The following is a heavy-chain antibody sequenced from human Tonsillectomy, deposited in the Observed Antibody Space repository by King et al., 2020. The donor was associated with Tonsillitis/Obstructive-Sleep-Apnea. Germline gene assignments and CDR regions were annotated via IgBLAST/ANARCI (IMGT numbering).Heavy chain of an antibody. D-gene: IGHD3-3*01. CDR2: IYSGGST. J-gene: IGHJ6*03. Sequence: QLVQSGGGLNQPGGSLRLSCAASGFTVSSNYMSWVRQAPGKGLEWVSVIYSGGSTYYADSVKGRFTISRDNSKNTLYLQMNSLRAEDTAVYYCARVGSPYDFWSGYDLNYYYYYYMDVWGKGTTVTVSS. CDR3: ARVGSPYDFWSGYDLNYYYYYYMDV. CDR1: GFTVSSNY. V-gene: IGHV3-53*01.